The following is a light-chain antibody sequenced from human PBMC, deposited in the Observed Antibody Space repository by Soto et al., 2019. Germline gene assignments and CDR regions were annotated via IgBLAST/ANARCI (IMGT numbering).Light chain of an antibody. V-gene: IGLV2-18*01. CDR2: DVT. Sequence: QSALTQPPSVSGSPGQSVTISCTVTSSDVGDYENVSWYQQAPGTAPKLIIFDVTNRPSGVPDRFSGSKSGNTPSLTIFGLQAEDEADYYCSLYTSSSTWVFGGGTKVTV. J-gene: IGLJ3*02. CDR1: SSDVGDYEN. CDR3: SLYTSSSTWV.